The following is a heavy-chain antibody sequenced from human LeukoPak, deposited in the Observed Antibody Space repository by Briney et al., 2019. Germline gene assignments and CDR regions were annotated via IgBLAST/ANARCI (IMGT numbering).Heavy chain of an antibody. J-gene: IGHJ4*02. Sequence: SETLSLTCTVSGGSLSSYYWNWIRQPAGKGLEWIGRIYTSGSTNYNPSLKSRVTMSVDTSKKQFSLKLSSVTAADTAVYYCARDSVYSGSSLDYWGQGALVTVSS. CDR2: IYTSGST. V-gene: IGHV4-4*07. CDR1: GGSLSSYY. D-gene: IGHD1-26*01. CDR3: ARDSVYSGSSLDY.